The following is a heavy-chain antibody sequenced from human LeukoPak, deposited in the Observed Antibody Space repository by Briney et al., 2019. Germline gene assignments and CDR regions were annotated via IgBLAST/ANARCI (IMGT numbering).Heavy chain of an antibody. CDR2: IYTSGST. D-gene: IGHD5-12*01. CDR3: ARVGAYSGYDFTAIDI. CDR1: GGSISSGSYY. Sequence: SETLSLTCTVSGGSISSGSYYWSWIRQPAGKGLEWIGRIYTSGSTNYNPSLKSRVTISVDTSKNQFSLKLSSVTTADTAVYYCARVGAYSGYDFTAIDIWGQGTMVTVSS. J-gene: IGHJ3*02. V-gene: IGHV4-61*02.